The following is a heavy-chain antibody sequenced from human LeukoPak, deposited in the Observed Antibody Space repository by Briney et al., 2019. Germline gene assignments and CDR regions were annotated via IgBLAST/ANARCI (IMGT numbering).Heavy chain of an antibody. V-gene: IGHV4-61*02. CDR1: GGSISSGSYY. CDR2: IYTSGST. Sequence: SQTLSLTCTVSGGSISSGSYYWSWIRQPAGKGLEWIGRIYTSGSTNYNPSLKSRVTISVDTSKNQFSLKLSSVTAADTAVYYCARGVGATRAGYYYYGMDVWGQGTTVTVSS. J-gene: IGHJ6*02. D-gene: IGHD1-26*01. CDR3: ARGVGATRAGYYYYGMDV.